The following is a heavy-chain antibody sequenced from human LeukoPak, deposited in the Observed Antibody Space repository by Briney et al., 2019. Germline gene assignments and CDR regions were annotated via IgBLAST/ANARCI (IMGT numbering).Heavy chain of an antibody. CDR3: ARVGQFDS. Sequence: GGSLRLSCAASGFTFSSYAMSWVRQAPGKGLEWVSAISGSGGSTYYADSVKGRFTISRDNAKSSLYLQMNSLRGEDTAVYYCARVGQFDSWGQGTLVTVPS. V-gene: IGHV3-23*01. CDR2: ISGSGGST. CDR1: GFTFSSYA. J-gene: IGHJ4*02.